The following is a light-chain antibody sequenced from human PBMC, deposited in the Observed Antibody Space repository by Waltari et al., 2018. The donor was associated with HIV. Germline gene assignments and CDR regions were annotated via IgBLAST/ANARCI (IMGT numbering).Light chain of an antibody. CDR1: NIERKS. J-gene: IGLJ2*01. V-gene: IGLV3-21*04. CDR3: QVWDRSSAQVI. CDR2: SDL. Sequence: SYELTQPHSVSVAPGQTAMITCGGNNIERKSVQWYQQKPGQAPVLVIYSDLDRPSGSPERFSGSVSGNTATLTISRVDAGDEADYYCQVWDRSSAQVIFGGGTKLAVL.